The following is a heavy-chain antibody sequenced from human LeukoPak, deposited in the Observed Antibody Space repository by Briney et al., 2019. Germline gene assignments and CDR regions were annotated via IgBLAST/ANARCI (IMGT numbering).Heavy chain of an antibody. Sequence: PSQTLSLTCTVSGGSLSSYYWSWIRQPAGKGLEWRGGIYTSGSTNYNPSLKSRVTMSVDASKNQFSLMLSSVAAADTAVYYCAKLAGGLIPYAAFDIWGQGTMVTVSS. CDR1: GGSLSSYY. CDR2: IYTSGST. CDR3: AKLAGGLIPYAAFDI. D-gene: IGHD2-8*01. J-gene: IGHJ3*02. V-gene: IGHV4-4*07.